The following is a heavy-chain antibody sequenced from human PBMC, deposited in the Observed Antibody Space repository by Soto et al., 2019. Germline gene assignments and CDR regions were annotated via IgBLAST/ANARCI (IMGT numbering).Heavy chain of an antibody. J-gene: IGHJ4*02. CDR3: ARWCAFGDCYLNFEY. Sequence: QVQLQESGPGLVKPSQTLSLTCTVSGGSISSGGYYWSWIRQLPGKGLEWIGYIDYSGSTYYNPSLKSRVNISVDTSKNQFSLKLSSVTAADTAVYYCARWCAFGDCYLNFEYWGQGTLVTVSS. D-gene: IGHD2-21*02. V-gene: IGHV4-31*03. CDR1: GGSISSGGYY. CDR2: IDYSGST.